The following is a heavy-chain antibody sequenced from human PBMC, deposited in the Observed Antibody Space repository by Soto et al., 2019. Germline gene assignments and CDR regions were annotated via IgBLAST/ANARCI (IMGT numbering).Heavy chain of an antibody. Sequence: QVQLVESGGGVVQPGRSLRLSCAASGFTFSSYGMHWVRQAPGKGLEWVAVISYDGSNKYYADSVKGRFTISRDNAKNTLYLQMNSLRAEDTAVYYCAKEGQVNVVVVTAEDPRLAPYYLDYWGQGTLVTVSS. V-gene: IGHV3-30*18. CDR3: AKEGQVNVVVVTAEDPRLAPYYLDY. CDR2: ISYDGSNK. CDR1: GFTFSSYG. D-gene: IGHD2-21*02. J-gene: IGHJ4*02.